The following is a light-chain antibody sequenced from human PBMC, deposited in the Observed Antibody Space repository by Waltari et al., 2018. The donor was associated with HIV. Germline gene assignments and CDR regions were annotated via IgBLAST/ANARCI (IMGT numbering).Light chain of an antibody. CDR3: AAWDDSLKGVA. CDR2: AND. CDR1: SSDVGAYNS. J-gene: IGLJ2*01. V-gene: IGLV1-44*01. Sequence: SALTQPPSASGSPGQSVTISCTGTSSDVGAYNSVSWYQQLPGTAPKLLIYANDQRTSGVPDRFSGSKSGTSASLAISGLQSEDEADYFCAAWDDSLKGVAFGGGTKLTVL.